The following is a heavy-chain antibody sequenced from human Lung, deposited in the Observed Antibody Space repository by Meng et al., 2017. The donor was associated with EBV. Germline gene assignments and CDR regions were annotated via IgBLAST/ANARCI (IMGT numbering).Heavy chain of an antibody. CDR2: TYYRSKWYN. J-gene: IGHJ5*02. D-gene: IGHD3-22*01. CDR3: VRDRGYWDWFDP. V-gene: IGHV6-1*01. Sequence: QLQWPGPELWNPPQTLSPPLGISGDSVSSNSAAWNWIRQSPSGGLEWLGRTYYRSKWYNDYAVSVKSRITINPDTSKNQVFLQVNSVTPEDTAVYYCVRDRGYWDWFDPWGQGTLVTVSS. CDR1: GDSVSSNSAA.